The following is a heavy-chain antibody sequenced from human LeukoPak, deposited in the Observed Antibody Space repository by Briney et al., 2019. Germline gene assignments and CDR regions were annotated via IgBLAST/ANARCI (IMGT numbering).Heavy chain of an antibody. Sequence: GGSLRLSCAASGFTFSNAWMNWVRQAPGKGLEWVSAISGSGGSTYYADSVKGRFTISRDNSKNTLYLQMNSLRAEDTAVYYCARMGIAVAGGDWFDPWGQGTLVTVSS. J-gene: IGHJ5*02. CDR1: GFTFSNAW. CDR3: ARMGIAVAGGDWFDP. V-gene: IGHV3-23*01. D-gene: IGHD6-19*01. CDR2: ISGSGGST.